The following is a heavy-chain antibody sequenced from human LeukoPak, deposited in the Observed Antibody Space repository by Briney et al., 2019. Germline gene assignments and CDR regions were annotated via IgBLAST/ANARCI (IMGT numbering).Heavy chain of an antibody. CDR3: ARANSLGY. CDR2: LSYDGSNK. Sequence: GGSLRLSCAASGFTFSSYAMHWVRQAPGKGLEWVAVLSYDGSNKYYADSVKGRFTISRDNSKNTLYLQMNSLRAEDTAVYYCARANSLGYWGQGTLVTVSS. CDR1: GFTFSSYA. D-gene: IGHD2/OR15-2a*01. J-gene: IGHJ4*02. V-gene: IGHV3-30*04.